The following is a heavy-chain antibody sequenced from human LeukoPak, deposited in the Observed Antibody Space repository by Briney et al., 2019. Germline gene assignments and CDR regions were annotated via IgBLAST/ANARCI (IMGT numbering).Heavy chain of an antibody. J-gene: IGHJ4*02. D-gene: IGHD1-14*01. CDR3: AREWGGTGYFDY. CDR2: IYYSGST. CDR1: GGSISSYY. V-gene: IGHV4-59*01. Sequence: SETLSFTCTVSGGSISSYYWSWIRQPPGKGLEWIGYIYYSGSTNYNPSLKSRVTTSVDTSKNQFSLKLSSVTAADTAVYYCAREWGGTGYFDYWGQGTLVTVSS.